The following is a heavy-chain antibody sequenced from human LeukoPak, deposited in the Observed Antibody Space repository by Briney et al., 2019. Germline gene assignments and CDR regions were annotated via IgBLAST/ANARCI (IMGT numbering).Heavy chain of an antibody. V-gene: IGHV3-23*01. J-gene: IGHJ4*02. D-gene: IGHD5-24*01. CDR1: GFTFSSYA. CDR3: ARDAKQLPY. Sequence: GGSLRLFCAASGFTFSSYAMSCVRQAPGKGLEWVSSISSSGGSTYYADSVKGRFTISRDTAKNTLYLQMNSLRAEDTAVYYCARDAKQLPYWGQGTLVTVSS. CDR2: ISSSGGST.